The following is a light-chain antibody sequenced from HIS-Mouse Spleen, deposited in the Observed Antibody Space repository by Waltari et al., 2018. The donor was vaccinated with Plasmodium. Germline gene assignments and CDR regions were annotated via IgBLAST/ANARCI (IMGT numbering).Light chain of an antibody. CDR2: VAS. CDR1: QIVSSN. Sequence: IVMTQSPATLSVSPGERATLSCRASQIVSSNLAWYKQKPGQAPRLLSYVASTRATGIPARFSGSGSGTEFTLTISSLQSEDFAVYYCQQYNNWSFTFGPGTKVDIK. CDR3: QQYNNWSFT. J-gene: IGKJ3*01. V-gene: IGKV3-15*01.